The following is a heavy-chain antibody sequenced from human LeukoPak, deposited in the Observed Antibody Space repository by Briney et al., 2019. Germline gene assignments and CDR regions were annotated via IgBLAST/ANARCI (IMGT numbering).Heavy chain of an antibody. CDR3: ARARYCSSTSCYRYYSYYMDV. V-gene: IGHV4-34*01. CDR2: INHSGSS. Sequence: SETLSLTCAVYGGFFSGYYWSWIRQPPGKGRELIGEINHSGSSNYNPSLKSRVTISVDTSKNHFSLKLSSVTAADTAVYYCARARYCSSTSCYRYYSYYMDVWGKGTTVTVSS. D-gene: IGHD2-2*02. J-gene: IGHJ6*03. CDR1: GGFFSGYY.